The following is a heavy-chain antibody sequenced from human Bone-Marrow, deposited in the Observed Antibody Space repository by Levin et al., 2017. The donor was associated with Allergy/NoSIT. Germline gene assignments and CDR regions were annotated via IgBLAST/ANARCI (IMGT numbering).Heavy chain of an antibody. V-gene: IGHV3-30*04. Sequence: GESLKISCEVSGFTFHNYAMHWVRQAPGKGLEWVALISHDGKSSHFADTVKGRFTISRDNSKNTLYLQMNSLRPEDTAVYHCAKSLDFGAYPYYFHSWGQGTLVTVSS. CDR2: ISHDGKSS. J-gene: IGHJ4*02. D-gene: IGHD4-17*01. CDR1: GFTFHNYA. CDR3: AKSLDFGAYPYYFHS.